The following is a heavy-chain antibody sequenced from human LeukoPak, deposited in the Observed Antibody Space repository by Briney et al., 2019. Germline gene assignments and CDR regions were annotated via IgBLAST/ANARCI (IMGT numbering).Heavy chain of an antibody. CDR3: AKARDFCSGGSCYLVPMDV. V-gene: IGHV3-23*01. CDR1: GFNFASYA. CDR2: ISGASIIP. Sequence: GGSLRLSCAASGFNFASYAMTWVRQAPGKGLEWVSSISGASIIPHFGDSVKGRFTISRDNSKGTLYLQMNSLRAEDTAVYYCAKARDFCSGGSCYLVPMDVWGQGSTVTVSS. J-gene: IGHJ6*02. D-gene: IGHD2-15*01.